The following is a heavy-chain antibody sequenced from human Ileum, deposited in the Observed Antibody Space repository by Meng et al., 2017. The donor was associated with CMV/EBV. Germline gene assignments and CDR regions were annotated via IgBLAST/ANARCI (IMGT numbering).Heavy chain of an antibody. J-gene: IGHJ4*02. D-gene: IGHD3-10*01. V-gene: IGHV4-34*01. CDR3: ARGLASGWPDY. CDR1: GGSFTDYY. CDR2: NTHSGRA. Sequence: QVQLQQWGAGLLTPSATLSPTCAVFGGSFTDYYWTWFRQSPGKGLEWIGENTHSGRAYYSSSLTGRATISVDMSKYQFSLKLPSVTAADTAIYYCARGLASGWPDYWGQGTLVTVSS.